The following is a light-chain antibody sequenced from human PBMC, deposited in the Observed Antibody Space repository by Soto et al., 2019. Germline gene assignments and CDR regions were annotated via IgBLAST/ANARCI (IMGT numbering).Light chain of an antibody. CDR3: QHYNNWPLT. J-gene: IGKJ4*01. V-gene: IGKV3-15*01. CDR1: QSVSSN. Sequence: EIVMTQSPATLSVSPGERASLSGRPSQSVSSNLAWYQQQPGQTPRLLIYATSTRATGIPARFSGSGSGTEFTLTISSLQSEDFAVYYCQHYNNWPLTFGGGTKVDIK. CDR2: ATS.